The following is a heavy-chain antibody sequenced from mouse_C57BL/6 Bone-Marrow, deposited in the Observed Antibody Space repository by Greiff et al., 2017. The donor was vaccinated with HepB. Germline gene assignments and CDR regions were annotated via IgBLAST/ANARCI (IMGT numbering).Heavy chain of an antibody. D-gene: IGHD1-2*01. Sequence: VQLQQSGPGLVKPSQSLSLTCSVTGYSITSGYYWNWIRQFPGNKLEWMGYISYDGSNNYNPSLKNRISITRDTSKNQFFLKLNSVTTEDTATYYCARANYGGGFAYWGQGTLVTVSA. CDR1: GYSITSGYY. V-gene: IGHV3-6*01. CDR2: ISYDGSN. J-gene: IGHJ3*01. CDR3: ARANYGGGFAY.